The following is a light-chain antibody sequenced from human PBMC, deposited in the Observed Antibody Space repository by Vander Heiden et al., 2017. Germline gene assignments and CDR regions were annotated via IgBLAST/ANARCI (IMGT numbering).Light chain of an antibody. CDR1: QSLLHSSGYNY. CDR2: LGS. J-gene: IGKJ3*01. Sequence: IVMTQSPLSLPVTPGEPAPISCRSSQSLLHSSGYNYLDWYLQKPVQSPQLLIYLGSTRASGVPDRFSGSGSGTDFTLKISRVEAEDVGVYYCMQPLQTPFTFGPGTKVDIK. V-gene: IGKV2-28*01. CDR3: MQPLQTPFT.